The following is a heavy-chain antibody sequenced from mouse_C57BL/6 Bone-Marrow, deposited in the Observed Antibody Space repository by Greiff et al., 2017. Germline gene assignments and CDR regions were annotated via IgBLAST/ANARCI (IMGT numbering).Heavy chain of an antibody. CDR3: AKHEDYGSSYVAWFAY. CDR1: GFSLTSYG. J-gene: IGHJ3*01. Sequence: VQLQQSGPGLVAPSQSLSITCTVSGFSLTSYGVDWVRQPPGQGLEWLGVIWGGGSTNSNSALMSRLSISKDNSKSQVFLKMNSLQTDDTAMYYGAKHEDYGSSYVAWFAYWGQGTLVTVSA. V-gene: IGHV2-9*01. D-gene: IGHD1-1*01. CDR2: IWGGGST.